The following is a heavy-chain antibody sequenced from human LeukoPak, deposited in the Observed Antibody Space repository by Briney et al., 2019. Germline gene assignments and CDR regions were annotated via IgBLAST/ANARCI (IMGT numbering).Heavy chain of an antibody. CDR2: INPIFGTA. Sequence: SVKVSCKASGGTFSSYAISWVRQAPPQGLEWMGGINPIFGTANYAQKFQGRVTITADESTSTAYMELSSLRSEDTAVYYCARPKATVWTVVPDKIGCDIYYYAYIDVWGQGTTVTVSS. V-gene: IGHV1-69*01. CDR3: ARPKATVWTVVPDKIGCDIYYYAYIDV. D-gene: IGHD2-2*01. J-gene: IGHJ6*03. CDR1: GGTFSSYA.